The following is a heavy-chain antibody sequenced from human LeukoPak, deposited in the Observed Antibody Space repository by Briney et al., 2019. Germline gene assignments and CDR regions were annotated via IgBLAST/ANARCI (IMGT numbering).Heavy chain of an antibody. D-gene: IGHD6-19*01. Sequence: VTVSFKASGGTFSSYAISWVRQAPGQGLEWMGGIIPIFGTANYAQKLQGRVTITTDESTSTAYMELSSLRSEDTAVYYCARVAMPYSSGWYGHAFDIWGQGTMVTVSS. CDR1: GGTFSSYA. V-gene: IGHV1-69*05. J-gene: IGHJ3*02. CDR3: ARVAMPYSSGWYGHAFDI. CDR2: IIPIFGTA.